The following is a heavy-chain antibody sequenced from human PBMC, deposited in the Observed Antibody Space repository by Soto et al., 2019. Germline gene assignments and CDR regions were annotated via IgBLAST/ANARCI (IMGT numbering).Heavy chain of an antibody. D-gene: IGHD3-22*01. Sequence: SETLSLTCSVSGGSIGSSSYYFGWIRQPPGKGLEWIGSLYYTGSTYYNPSLNSRVTLSIDMTNNHVSLILNSVTAADTAVYYCARVGPWVPYYYDSSPYTFENWFDPWGQGTLVTVSS. V-gene: IGHV4-39*02. CDR3: ARVGPWVPYYYDSSPYTFENWFDP. J-gene: IGHJ5*02. CDR1: GGSIGSSSYY. CDR2: LYYTGST.